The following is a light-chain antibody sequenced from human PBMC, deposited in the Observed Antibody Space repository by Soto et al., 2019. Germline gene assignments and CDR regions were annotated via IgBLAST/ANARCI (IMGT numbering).Light chain of an antibody. Sequence: EIVLTQSPSTLSLSPGERATLSCRASQSVGSYLAWYQQKPGQAPRLLIYDASNRATGIPARFSGSGSGTDFTLTTSSLEPEDVAVYFCQRRSNWLTFGGGTKVEIK. CDR3: QRRSNWLT. V-gene: IGKV3-11*01. CDR1: QSVGSY. J-gene: IGKJ4*01. CDR2: DAS.